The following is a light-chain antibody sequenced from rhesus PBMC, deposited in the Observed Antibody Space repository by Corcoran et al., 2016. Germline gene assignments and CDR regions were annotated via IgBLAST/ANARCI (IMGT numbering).Light chain of an antibody. CDR2: YAS. Sequence: ETVMMQSPATLSLSPGERATLSCKASQSVGSTLAWYQQKPGQAPRLLIYYASRRATGIPHRFSGSGAVTEFTLTISSLDPEDVGVYYCQKYNDWPLTFGGGTKVEIK. V-gene: IGKV3-35*02. CDR1: QSVGST. J-gene: IGKJ4*01. CDR3: QKYNDWPLT.